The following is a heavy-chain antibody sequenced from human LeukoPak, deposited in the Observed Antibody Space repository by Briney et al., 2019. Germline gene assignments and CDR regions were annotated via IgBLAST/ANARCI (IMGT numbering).Heavy chain of an antibody. D-gene: IGHD2-2*01. CDR3: AKDLVVVPTGPDY. CDR1: GFTFSSYA. Sequence: GGSLRLSCAASGFTFSSYAMHWVRQAPGKGLEYVSAISSNGGSTYYANSVKGRFTISRDNSKNTLYLQMNSLRAEDTAVYYCAKDLVVVPTGPDYWGQGTLVTVSS. CDR2: ISSNGGST. V-gene: IGHV3-64*01. J-gene: IGHJ4*02.